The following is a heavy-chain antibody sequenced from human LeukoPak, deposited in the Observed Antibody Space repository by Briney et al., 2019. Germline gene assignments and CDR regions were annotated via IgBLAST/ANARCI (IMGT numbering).Heavy chain of an antibody. D-gene: IGHD3-22*01. J-gene: IGHJ4*02. Sequence: ARSLTLSCAASGFTFSSYGMHWVRQAPGKGLEWVAVISYDGSNKYYADSVKGRFTISRDNSKNTLYLQMNSLRAEDTAVYYCAKVSSEDSSGSTRHFDYWGQGTLVTVSS. CDR2: ISYDGSNK. V-gene: IGHV3-30*18. CDR1: GFTFSSYG. CDR3: AKVSSEDSSGSTRHFDY.